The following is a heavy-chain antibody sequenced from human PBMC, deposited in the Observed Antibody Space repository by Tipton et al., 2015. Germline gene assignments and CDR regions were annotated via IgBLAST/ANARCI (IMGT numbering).Heavy chain of an antibody. D-gene: IGHD1-26*01. CDR3: ARDPAVGLAGVTNWFDP. J-gene: IGHJ5*02. V-gene: IGHV3-21*01. CDR2: ISSSSNYI. Sequence: GSLRLSCAASGFTFSSYNMNWVRQAPGKGLEWVSSISSSSNYIYYADSGKGRFTISRDNAKNSLYLQMNSLSAEDTAVYYCARDPAVGLAGVTNWFDPWGQGTLVTVSS. CDR1: GFTFSSYN.